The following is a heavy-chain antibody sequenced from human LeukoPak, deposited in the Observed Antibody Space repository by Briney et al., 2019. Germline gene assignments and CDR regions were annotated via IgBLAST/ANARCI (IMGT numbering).Heavy chain of an antibody. CDR1: GFTFSSYW. CDR3: ARDVTSISGYFDY. D-gene: IGHD1-26*01. J-gene: IGHJ4*02. V-gene: IGHV3-7*01. Sequence: PGGSLRLSCAASGFTFSSYWMSWVRQAPGKGLEGVANIEQDGSEKYYVDSVKGRFTISRDNAKNSLYLQMNSLRAEDTAVYYCARDVTSISGYFDYWGQGTLVTVSS. CDR2: IEQDGSEK.